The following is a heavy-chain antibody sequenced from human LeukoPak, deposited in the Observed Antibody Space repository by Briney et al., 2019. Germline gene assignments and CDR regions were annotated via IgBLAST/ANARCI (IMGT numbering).Heavy chain of an antibody. Sequence: SGTLSLTCAVYGGSFSGYYWSWIRQPPGKGLDWIGEINHSGSTNYNPSLKSRVTISVDTSKNQFSLHLSSVTAADTAVYYCARQRSSGLRVEDYWGQGTLVTVSS. CDR1: GGSFSGYY. J-gene: IGHJ4*02. D-gene: IGHD6-19*01. V-gene: IGHV4-34*01. CDR3: ARQRSSGLRVEDY. CDR2: INHSGST.